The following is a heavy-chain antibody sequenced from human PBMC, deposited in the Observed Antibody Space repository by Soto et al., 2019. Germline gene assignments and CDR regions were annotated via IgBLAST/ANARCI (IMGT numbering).Heavy chain of an antibody. Sequence: GGSLRLSCAASGFTFDDYTMHWVRQAPGKGLEWVSLISWDGGSTYYADSVKGRFTISRDNSKNSLYLQMNSLRTEDTALYYCAKAQWPTPGYSGMDVWGQGTTVTVSS. V-gene: IGHV3-43*01. J-gene: IGHJ6*02. D-gene: IGHD6-19*01. CDR3: AKAQWPTPGYSGMDV. CDR1: GFTFDDYT. CDR2: ISWDGGST.